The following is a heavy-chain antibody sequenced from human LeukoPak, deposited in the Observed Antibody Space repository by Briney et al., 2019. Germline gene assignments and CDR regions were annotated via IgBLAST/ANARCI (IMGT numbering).Heavy chain of an antibody. V-gene: IGHV3-30*18. J-gene: IGHJ3*02. Sequence: GGSLRLSCAASGFTFRSYGMHWVRQAPGKGLEWVAVISYDGSNKYYADSVKGRFTISRDNSKNTLYLQMNSLRAEDTAVYYCAKDTAAGTRDAFDIWGQGTMVTVSS. CDR1: GFTFRSYG. CDR2: ISYDGSNK. CDR3: AKDTAAGTRDAFDI. D-gene: IGHD6-13*01.